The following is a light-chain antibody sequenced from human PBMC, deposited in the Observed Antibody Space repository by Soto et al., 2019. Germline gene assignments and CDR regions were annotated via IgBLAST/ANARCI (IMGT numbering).Light chain of an antibody. Sequence: DIQMTQSPSSLSASVVDRVTITCRASQGITNYLNWYQQKLGQAPRLLIYAASTLESGVPSRFSGSGSETDFTLSITSLQPEDFATYYCQQGHTFPWTFGQGTKVDI. CDR3: QQGHTFPWT. CDR1: QGITNY. V-gene: IGKV1-39*01. J-gene: IGKJ1*01. CDR2: AAS.